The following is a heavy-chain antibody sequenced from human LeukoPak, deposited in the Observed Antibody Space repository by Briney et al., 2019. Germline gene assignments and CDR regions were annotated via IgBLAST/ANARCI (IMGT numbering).Heavy chain of an antibody. CDR2: IWYDGSNE. V-gene: IGHV3-30*02. J-gene: IGHJ4*02. CDR3: AGGWSYFDY. D-gene: IGHD6-19*01. Sequence: PGGSLRLSCAASGFTFRTYGMHWVRQAPGKGLDWVAVIWYDGSNEFYADSVKGRYTISRDNSKNTLYLQMNSLRAEDTAVYYCAGGWSYFDYCGQGTLVTVSS. CDR1: GFTFRTYG.